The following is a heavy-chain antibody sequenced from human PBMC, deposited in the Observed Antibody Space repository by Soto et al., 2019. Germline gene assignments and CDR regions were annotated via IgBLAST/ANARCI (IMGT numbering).Heavy chain of an antibody. CDR1: GFTFSNSG. V-gene: IGHV3-33*01. J-gene: IGHJ4*02. Sequence: GGSLRLSCAASGFTFSNSGMHWVRQAPGKGLEWVAGIWYDGSNKYYADSVKGRFTISRDNSKNTLFLQMNSLRAEDTAVYYCARVSNNYEDYNFDYWGQGTLVTVSS. CDR3: ARVSNNYEDYNFDY. CDR2: IWYDGSNK. D-gene: IGHD4-17*01.